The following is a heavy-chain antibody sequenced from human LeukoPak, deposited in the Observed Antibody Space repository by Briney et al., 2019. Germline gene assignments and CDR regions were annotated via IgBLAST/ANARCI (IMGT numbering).Heavy chain of an antibody. CDR3: ARALYDYGGNQAFDI. J-gene: IGHJ3*02. V-gene: IGHV3-7*01. Sequence: GGSLRLSCAASGFTFSSYWMSWVRQAPGKGLEWVANIKQDGSEKYYVDSVKGRFTISRDNAKNSLYLQMNSLRAEDTAVYYCARALYDYGGNQAFDIWGQGTMVTVSS. D-gene: IGHD4-23*01. CDR2: IKQDGSEK. CDR1: GFTFSSYW.